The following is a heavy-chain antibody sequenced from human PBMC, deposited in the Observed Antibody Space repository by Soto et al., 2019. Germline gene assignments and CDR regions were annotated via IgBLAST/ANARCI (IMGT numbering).Heavy chain of an antibody. D-gene: IGHD2-2*01. J-gene: IGHJ2*01. CDR3: ARKILGSTSRPNYWYFDL. Sequence: EVQLLESGGGLVQPGGSLRLSCAGSGFTFINYAMNWVRQAPGKGLEWVSSISGGGDATFFADSVRGRFTISRDTSKDTVTLQMNSLGVDDTAVYFCARKILGSTSRPNYWYFDLWGRGTLVTVSS. CDR2: ISGGGDAT. V-gene: IGHV3-23*01. CDR1: GFTFINYA.